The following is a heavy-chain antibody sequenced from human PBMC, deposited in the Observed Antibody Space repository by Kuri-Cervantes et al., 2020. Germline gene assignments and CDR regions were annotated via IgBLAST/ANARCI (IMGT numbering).Heavy chain of an antibody. V-gene: IGHV3-33*01. CDR3: AREDIVVVPAAILGYGGMDV. D-gene: IGHD2-2*02. CDR1: GFTFSSYV. Sequence: GGSLRLSCAASGFTFSSYVMHWVRQAPGKGLEWVAVIWYDGSNKYYADSVKGRFTISRDNSKNTLYLQMNSLRAEDTAVYYCAREDIVVVPAAILGYGGMDVWGQGTTVTVSS. J-gene: IGHJ6*02. CDR2: IWYDGSNK.